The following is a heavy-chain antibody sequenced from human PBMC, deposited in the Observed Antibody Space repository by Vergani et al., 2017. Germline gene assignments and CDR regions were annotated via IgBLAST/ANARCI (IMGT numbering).Heavy chain of an antibody. V-gene: IGHV3-48*01. Sequence: VQLVESGGGVVQPGRSLRLSCAASGFTFSSYSMNWVRQAPGKGLEWVSDISSSSNTIYYADSVKGRVTISRDNAKNSLYLQMNSLRAEDTALYYCAKDIGRNYYGPGDYWGQGTLVTVSS. J-gene: IGHJ4*02. CDR2: ISSSSNTI. CDR3: AKDIGRNYYGPGDY. CDR1: GFTFSSYS. D-gene: IGHD3-10*01.